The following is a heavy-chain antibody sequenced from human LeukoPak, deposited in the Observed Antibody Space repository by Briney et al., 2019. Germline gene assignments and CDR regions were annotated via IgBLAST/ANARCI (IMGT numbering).Heavy chain of an antibody. CDR2: INPNSGGT. Sequence: ASVKVSCKASGYTFTGYYMHWVRQAPGQGLEWMGRINPNSGGTNYAQKFQGRVTMTRDTSIGTAYMELSRLRSDDTAVYYCASGYDSSGYVDYWGQGTLVTVSS. J-gene: IGHJ4*02. V-gene: IGHV1-2*06. D-gene: IGHD3-22*01. CDR1: GYTFTGYY. CDR3: ASGYDSSGYVDY.